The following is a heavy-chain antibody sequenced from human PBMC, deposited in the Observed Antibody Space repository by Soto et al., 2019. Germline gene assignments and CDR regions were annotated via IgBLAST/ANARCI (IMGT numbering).Heavy chain of an antibody. CDR2: ISGSGGST. V-gene: IGHV3-23*01. CDR3: AKGLATSSGWYGGYNWFDP. J-gene: IGHJ5*02. Sequence: GGSLRLSCAASGFTFSSYAMSWVRQAPGKGLEWVSAISGSGGSTYYADSVKGRFTISRDNSKNTLYLQMNSLRAEDTAVYYCAKGLATSSGWYGGYNWFDPWGQGTLVTVSS. CDR1: GFTFSSYA. D-gene: IGHD6-19*01.